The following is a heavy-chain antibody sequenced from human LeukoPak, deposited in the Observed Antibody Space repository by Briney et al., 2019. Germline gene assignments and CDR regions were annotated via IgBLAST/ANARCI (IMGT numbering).Heavy chain of an antibody. Sequence: PGGSLRLSCAASGFTLSSYAMSWVRQAPGKGLEWVSAFTSSTVATYYADSVKGRFTISRDNSKNTLYLQMNSLRADDTAIYYCAKDLGYNCGRNPYRFDLWGQGTLVTVSS. D-gene: IGHD5-18*01. CDR3: AKDLGYNCGRNPYRFDL. CDR2: FTSSTVAT. CDR1: GFTLSSYA. V-gene: IGHV3-23*01. J-gene: IGHJ4*02.